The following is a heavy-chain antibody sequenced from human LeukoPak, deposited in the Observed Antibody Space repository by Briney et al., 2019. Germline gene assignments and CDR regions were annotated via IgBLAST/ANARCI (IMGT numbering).Heavy chain of an antibody. CDR1: GFTFSTYT. D-gene: IGHD2-21*02. V-gene: IGHV3-23*01. CDR3: AKAYCGGDCYTYYFDY. CDR2: IGSSGGGI. Sequence: GGSLRLSCAASGFTFSTYTMYWVRHPPGKRLEWVSIIGSSGGGIHYADSVKGRFTISRDNSKNALYLQMNSLRVEDTAVYYCAKAYCGGDCYTYYFDYWGQGTLVTVSS. J-gene: IGHJ4*02.